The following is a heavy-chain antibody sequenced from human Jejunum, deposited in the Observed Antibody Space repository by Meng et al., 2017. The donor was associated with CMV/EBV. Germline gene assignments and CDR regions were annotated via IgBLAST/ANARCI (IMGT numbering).Heavy chain of an antibody. CDR2: IDSSDRT. CDR3: AKSLVDTAMDLDE. Sequence: ASGFTFTSFAMQWIRPAPGTGLEWVSTIDSSDRTYYADSVRVRFTISRHNSMNTLHLQMNSLRAEDTAVYYCAKSLVDTAMDLDEWSQETLVTVSS. J-gene: IGHJ4*02. CDR1: GFTFTSFA. V-gene: IGHV3-23*01. D-gene: IGHD5-18*01.